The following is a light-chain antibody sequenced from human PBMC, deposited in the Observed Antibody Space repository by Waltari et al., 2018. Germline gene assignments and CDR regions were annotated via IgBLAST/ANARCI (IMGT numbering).Light chain of an antibody. Sequence: QSALTQPASVSGSPGQSITISCTGTRSDVGGDNYVAWYQPHPGKAPKLMIYEVSNRPSGVSNRFSGSKSGNTASLTISGLQPDDEADYYCNSYTSSITRVFGTGTKVTVL. CDR3: NSYTSSITRV. V-gene: IGLV2-14*01. CDR1: RSDVGGDNY. CDR2: EVS. J-gene: IGLJ1*01.